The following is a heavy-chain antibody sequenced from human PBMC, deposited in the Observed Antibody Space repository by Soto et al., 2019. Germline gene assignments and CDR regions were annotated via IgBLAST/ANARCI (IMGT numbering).Heavy chain of an antibody. Sequence: EVQVLESGGGLVQPGGSLRLSCAASGFTFTSHVMSWVRQAPGKGLEWVSSIGGSGGSTYYADSVKGRFTVSRDNSKSRQYLQMNSLRVEDTAVYYCAKGWGDGWGQGTLVTVSS. V-gene: IGHV3-23*01. CDR3: AKGWGDG. D-gene: IGHD3-16*01. J-gene: IGHJ4*02. CDR1: GFTFTSHV. CDR2: IGGSGGST.